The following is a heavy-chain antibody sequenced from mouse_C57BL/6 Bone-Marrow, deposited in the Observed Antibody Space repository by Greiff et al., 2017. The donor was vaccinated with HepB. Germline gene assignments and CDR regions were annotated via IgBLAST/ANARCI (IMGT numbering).Heavy chain of an antibody. V-gene: IGHV1-55*01. CDR1: GYTFTSYW. J-gene: IGHJ3*01. CDR2: IYPGSGST. CDR3: ARQLFYGSSSWFAY. D-gene: IGHD1-1*01. Sequence: QVQLQQPGAELVKPGASVKMSCKASGYTFTSYWITWVKQRPGQGLEWIGDIYPGSGSTNYNEKFKSKATLTVDTSSSTAYMQLSSLTSEDSAVYYCARQLFYGSSSWFAYWGQGTLVTVSA.